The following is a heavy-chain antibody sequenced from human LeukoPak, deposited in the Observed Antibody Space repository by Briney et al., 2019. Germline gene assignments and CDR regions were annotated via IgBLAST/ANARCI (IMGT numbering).Heavy chain of an antibody. CDR3: AKVRFGVTARYYFDY. J-gene: IGHJ4*02. D-gene: IGHD3-10*01. Sequence: GGSLRLSCAASGFTFSSYSMNWVRHAPGKGLEWVSSITSSSSYIYYADSVKGRFTISRDNAKNSLYLQMNSLRAEDTAVYYCAKVRFGVTARYYFDYWGQGTLVTVSS. V-gene: IGHV3-21*04. CDR1: GFTFSSYS. CDR2: ITSSSSYI.